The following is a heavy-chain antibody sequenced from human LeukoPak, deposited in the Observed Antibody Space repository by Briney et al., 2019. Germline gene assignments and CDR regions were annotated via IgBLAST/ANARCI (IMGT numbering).Heavy chain of an antibody. Sequence: SETLSLTCTVSGGSISSGGYFWRWSRQHPGKGLEWIESISASGSTLYSPSLKRRVTISVDTSKTQFSLNLSSVTAADTAVYYCARADNLNAFDYWGQGTRVTVSS. CDR3: ARADNLNAFDY. CDR2: ISASGST. D-gene: IGHD1-1*01. V-gene: IGHV4-31*03. J-gene: IGHJ4*02. CDR1: GGSISSGGYF.